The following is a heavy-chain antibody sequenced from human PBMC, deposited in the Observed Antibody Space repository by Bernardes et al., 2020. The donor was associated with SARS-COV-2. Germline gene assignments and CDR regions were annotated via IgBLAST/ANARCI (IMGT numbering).Heavy chain of an antibody. CDR2: FDPEDGET. J-gene: IGHJ3*02. V-gene: IGHV1-24*01. Sequence: ASVKVSCKVSGYTLTELSMHWVRQAPGKGLEWMGGFDPEDGETIYAQKFQGRVTMTEDTSTDTAYMELSSLRSEDTAVYYCATVGVTSWVPAAVSYYDRKDAFDIWGQGTMVTVSS. D-gene: IGHD2-2*01. CDR1: GYTLTELS. CDR3: ATVGVTSWVPAAVSYYDRKDAFDI.